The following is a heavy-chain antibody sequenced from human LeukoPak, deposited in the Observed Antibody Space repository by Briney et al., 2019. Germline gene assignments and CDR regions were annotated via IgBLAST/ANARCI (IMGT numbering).Heavy chain of an antibody. V-gene: IGHV3-30-3*01. CDR2: ISYDGSNK. J-gene: IGHJ3*02. CDR3: ARDVYGSGLRGDAFDI. D-gene: IGHD3-10*01. CDR1: GFTFSSYA. Sequence: GGSLRLSCAASGFTFSSYAMHWVRQAPGKGLEWVAVISYDGSNKYYADSVKGRFTISRDNSKNTLYLQMNSLRAEDTAVYYCARDVYGSGLRGDAFDIWGQGTMVTVPS.